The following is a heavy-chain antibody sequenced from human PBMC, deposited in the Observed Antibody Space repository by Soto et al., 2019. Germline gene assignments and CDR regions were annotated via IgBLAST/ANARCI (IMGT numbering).Heavy chain of an antibody. Sequence: PGESLKISCKGSGYSFTSYWIGWVRQMPGKGLEWMGIIYPGDSDTRYSPSFQGQVTISADKSISTAYLQWSSLKASDTAMYYCARSRTTFYYYYGMDVWGQGTTVTVSS. CDR2: IYPGDSDT. D-gene: IGHD3-10*02. V-gene: IGHV5-51*01. J-gene: IGHJ6*02. CDR3: ARSRTTFYYYYGMDV. CDR1: GYSFTSYW.